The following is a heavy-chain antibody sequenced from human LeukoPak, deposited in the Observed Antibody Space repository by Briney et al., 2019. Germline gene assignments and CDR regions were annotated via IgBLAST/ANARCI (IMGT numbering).Heavy chain of an antibody. D-gene: IGHD3-10*01. V-gene: IGHV3-23*01. CDR1: GFTFSTYA. CDR3: VKDRPNYYGCQVPYYRHNGDP. Sequence: GGSLRLSCGASGFTFSTYAMSWVRQPPGKGLEWVASISGRGELTYYTDSVRGRFTISRDNSRSTLYLQMNFLRTDDTAAYYCVKDRPNYYGCQVPYYRHNGDPWGQGTLVTVSS. J-gene: IGHJ5*02. CDR2: ISGRGELT.